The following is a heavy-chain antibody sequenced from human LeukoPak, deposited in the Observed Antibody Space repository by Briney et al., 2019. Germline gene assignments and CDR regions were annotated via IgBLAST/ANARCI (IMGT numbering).Heavy chain of an antibody. CDR3: AKDIGFGEVYYYYGMDV. D-gene: IGHD3-10*01. CDR2: ISYDGSNK. J-gene: IGHJ6*02. V-gene: IGHV3-30*18. Sequence: PGGSLRLSCAASGFTFSSYGMHWVRHAPGKGLELVAVISYDGSNKYYADSVKGRFTISRDNSKNTLYLQMNSLRAEDTAVYYCAKDIGFGEVYYYYGMDVWGQGTTVTVSS. CDR1: GFTFSSYG.